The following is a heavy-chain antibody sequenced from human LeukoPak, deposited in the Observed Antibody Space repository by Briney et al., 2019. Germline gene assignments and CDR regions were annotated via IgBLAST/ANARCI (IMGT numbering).Heavy chain of an antibody. V-gene: IGHV3-30-3*01. CDR2: ISYDGSKR. CDR3: ARANYGDYLDY. Sequence: QPGRSLRLSCAASVFTFTSYAMHWVRQAPGKGLEWVAVISYDGSKRYYADADSVKGRFTISRDNSKNTLYLQMNSLRAEDTAVYYCARANYGDYLDYWGQGTLVTVSS. J-gene: IGHJ4*02. CDR1: VFTFTSYA. D-gene: IGHD4-17*01.